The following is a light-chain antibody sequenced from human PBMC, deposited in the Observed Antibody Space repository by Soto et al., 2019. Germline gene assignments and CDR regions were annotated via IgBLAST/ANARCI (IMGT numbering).Light chain of an antibody. CDR1: SSDVGGYNY. CDR2: DVS. Sequence: QSVLTQPASVSGSPGQSITISCTGTSSDVGGYNYVSWYQQHPGKAPKLMIYDVSNRPSGVSNRFSGSKSGNTASLTISGLQAEDEGDYYCSSYTSSSTLLFGGGTQLIVL. J-gene: IGLJ2*01. V-gene: IGLV2-14*01. CDR3: SSYTSSSTLL.